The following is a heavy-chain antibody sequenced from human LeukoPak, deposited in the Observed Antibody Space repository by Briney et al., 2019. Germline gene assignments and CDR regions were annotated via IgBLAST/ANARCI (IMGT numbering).Heavy chain of an antibody. CDR2: IYYSGST. D-gene: IGHD6-19*01. Sequence: SETLSLTCTVSGGSISSYYWSWIRQPPGQGLEWMGYIYYSGSTNYNPSPKSRVTISVDTTRNQFSLKLSSVTAADTAVYYCARGLGSGWYATGLDDWFDPWGQGTLVTVSS. J-gene: IGHJ5*02. CDR3: ARGLGSGWYATGLDDWFDP. V-gene: IGHV4-59*08. CDR1: GGSISSYY.